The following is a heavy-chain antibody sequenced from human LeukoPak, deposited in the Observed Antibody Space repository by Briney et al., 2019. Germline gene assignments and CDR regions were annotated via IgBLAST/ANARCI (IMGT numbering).Heavy chain of an antibody. CDR1: GFTFSSYT. CDR3: ARVPAGVIGMKDAFDI. J-gene: IGHJ3*02. V-gene: IGHV3-21*01. CDR2: ISSGSSYI. Sequence: PGGSLRLSCAASGFTFSSYTMNWVRQAPGKGLEWVSIISSGSSYIHYADSVKGRFTISRDNAKNSLYLQMNSRRAEDTAVYYCARVPAGVIGMKDAFDIWGQGTMVTVSS. D-gene: IGHD3-16*02.